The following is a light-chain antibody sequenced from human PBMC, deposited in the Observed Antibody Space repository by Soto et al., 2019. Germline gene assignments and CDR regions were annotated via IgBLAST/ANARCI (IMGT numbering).Light chain of an antibody. J-gene: IGKJ1*01. CDR2: GAS. CDR3: QQTYTSRPWT. CDR1: QSINTF. V-gene: IGKV1-39*01. Sequence: DIQVTQSPSSLSASVGDRVTITCLASQSINTFLNWYQQRPGKATNLLIYGASNLQSGVPSRFSGSGTGTDFTLTISSLQPEDFATYYCQQTYTSRPWTFGRGTKVDIK.